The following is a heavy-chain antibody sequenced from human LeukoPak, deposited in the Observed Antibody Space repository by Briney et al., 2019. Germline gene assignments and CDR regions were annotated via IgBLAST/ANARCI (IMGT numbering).Heavy chain of an antibody. D-gene: IGHD2-2*01. V-gene: IGHV3-48*01. CDR1: GFTFSSYS. CDR2: ISSSSSTI. Sequence: GGSLRLSCAASGFTFSSYSMNWVRQAPGKGLEWVSYISSSSSTIYYADSVKGRFTISRDNAKNSLYLQMNSLRAEDTAVYYCARRGIVVVPAAMVDYYYYMDVWGKGTTVTVSS. CDR3: ARRGIVVVPAAMVDYYYYMDV. J-gene: IGHJ6*03.